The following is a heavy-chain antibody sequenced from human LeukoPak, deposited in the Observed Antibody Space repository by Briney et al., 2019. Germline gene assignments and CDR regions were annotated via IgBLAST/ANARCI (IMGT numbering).Heavy chain of an antibody. CDR2: INPNTDDR. CDR3: ARTTSFTASGYDY. D-gene: IGHD6-25*01. J-gene: IGHJ4*02. Sequence: ASVKVSCKASGYTFTSDHINGVRQAPGQGLEWMGWINPNTDDRGYAQKFQGRLIITRDTSISTAYMELGSPRSEDTAVYFCARTTSFTASGYDYWGQGTLVTVSS. CDR1: GYTFTSDH. V-gene: IGHV1-8*03.